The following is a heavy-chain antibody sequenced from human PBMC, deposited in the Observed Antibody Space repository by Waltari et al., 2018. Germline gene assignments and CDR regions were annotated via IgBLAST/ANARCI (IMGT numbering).Heavy chain of an antibody. CDR3: AKGGQWLVRGGGYFDY. D-gene: IGHD6-19*01. CDR1: GFTFSSYA. Sequence: EVQLLESGGGLVQPGGSLRLSCAASGFTFSSYAMSWVRQAQGKGLEWVSAISGSGGSPYSAASVKGPFTISRDNSKNTLYLQMNSLRAEDTAVYYCAKGGQWLVRGGGYFDYWGQGTLVTVSS. V-gene: IGHV3-23*01. J-gene: IGHJ4*02. CDR2: ISGSGGSP.